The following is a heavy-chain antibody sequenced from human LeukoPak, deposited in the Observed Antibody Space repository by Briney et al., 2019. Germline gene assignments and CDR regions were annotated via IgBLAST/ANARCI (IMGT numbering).Heavy chain of an antibody. V-gene: IGHV3-23*01. CDR2: ISGSGGST. D-gene: IGHD5-18*01. J-gene: IGHJ4*02. CDR1: GFTFSSYA. Sequence: PGASLRLSCAASGFTFSSYAMSWVRQAPGKGLEWVSAISGSGGSTYYADSVKGRFTISRDNSKNTLYLQTNSLRAEDTAVYYCAKDTWIQTRGGWYYFDYWGQGTLVTVPS. CDR3: AKDTWIQTRGGWYYFDY.